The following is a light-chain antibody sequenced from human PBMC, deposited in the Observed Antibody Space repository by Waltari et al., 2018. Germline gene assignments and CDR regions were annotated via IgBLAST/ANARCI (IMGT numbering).Light chain of an antibody. V-gene: IGKV2-30*02. CDR3: MQGTYWPRT. Sequence: DVVMTQSPLSLPVTLGQPASISCRSSQGLVHSDGNTYLNWFQQRQGQAPRRLIYKVSNRDSGVPDRFSGSGSGTDFTLKISRVEAEDVGVYFCMQGTYWPRTFGQGTKVEIK. J-gene: IGKJ1*01. CDR1: QGLVHSDGNTY. CDR2: KVS.